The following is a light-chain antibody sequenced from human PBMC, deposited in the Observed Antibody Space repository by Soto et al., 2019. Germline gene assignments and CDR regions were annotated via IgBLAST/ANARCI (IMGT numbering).Light chain of an antibody. CDR2: DVS. CDR1: SSDVVGYNY. J-gene: IGLJ1*01. V-gene: IGLV2-14*03. CDR3: SSYTTSNTRQIV. Sequence: QSVVTQPSSVSGSPGQSITISCTGTSSDVVGYNYVSWYQHHPGKAPKLIIYDVSNRPSGVSIRFSGSKSDNTASLTISGLQPEDEADYHCSSYTTSNTRQIVFGTGTKVTVL.